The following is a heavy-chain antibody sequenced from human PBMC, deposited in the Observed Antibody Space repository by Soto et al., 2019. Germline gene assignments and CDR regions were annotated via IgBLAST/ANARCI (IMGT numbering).Heavy chain of an antibody. D-gene: IGHD2-2*01. CDR1: GGSFSGYY. CDR2: INHSGST. J-gene: IGHJ6*02. Sequence: PSETLSLTCAVYGGSFSGYYWSWIRQPPGKGLEWIGEINHSGSTNYNPSLKSRVTISVDTSKNQFSLKLSSVTAADTAVYYCARSRTSCCHYYYYYGMDVWGQGTTVTVSS. V-gene: IGHV4-34*01. CDR3: ARSRTSCCHYYYYYGMDV.